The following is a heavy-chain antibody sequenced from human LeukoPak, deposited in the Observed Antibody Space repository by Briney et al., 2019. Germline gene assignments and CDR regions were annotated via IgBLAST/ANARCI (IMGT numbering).Heavy chain of an antibody. Sequence: SETLSLTCTVSGYSISSGYYWGWIRQPPGKGLEWIGSIYHSGSTNYNPSLKSRVTISVDTSKNQFSLKLSSVTAADTAVYYCARPQYSSGWYGHYFDYWGQGTLVTVSS. CDR1: GYSISSGYY. D-gene: IGHD6-19*01. CDR2: IYHSGST. V-gene: IGHV4-38-2*02. CDR3: ARPQYSSGWYGHYFDY. J-gene: IGHJ4*02.